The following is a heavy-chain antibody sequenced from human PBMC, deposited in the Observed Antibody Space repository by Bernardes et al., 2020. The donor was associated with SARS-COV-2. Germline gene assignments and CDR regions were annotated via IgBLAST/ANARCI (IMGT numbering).Heavy chain of an antibody. D-gene: IGHD1-26*01. CDR2: LSPNSGNT. Sequence: ASVKVSCKTSGYTFTAYDISWVRQATGQGLEWMGWLSPNSGNTGYAQKFQGRLTMTRDTSISTAYMELTSLTSDDTAIYFCAIMMVGPTNYYYYYGMDVWGQGTTVTGSS. CDR1: GYTFTAYD. V-gene: IGHV1-8*01. CDR3: AIMMVGPTNYYYYYGMDV. J-gene: IGHJ6*02.